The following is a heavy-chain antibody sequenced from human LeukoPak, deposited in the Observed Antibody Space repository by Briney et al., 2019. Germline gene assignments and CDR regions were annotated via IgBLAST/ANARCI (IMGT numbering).Heavy chain of an antibody. Sequence: SETLSLTCTVSGGSISGYYWSWIRQPPGKGLEWIGEINHSGSTNYNPSLKSRVTISVGTSKNQFSLKLSSVTAADTAVYYCARLYSDYDSSGYYYGNWFDPWGQGTLVTVSS. D-gene: IGHD3-22*01. CDR1: GGSISGYY. V-gene: IGHV4-34*01. J-gene: IGHJ5*02. CDR2: INHSGST. CDR3: ARLYSDYDSSGYYYGNWFDP.